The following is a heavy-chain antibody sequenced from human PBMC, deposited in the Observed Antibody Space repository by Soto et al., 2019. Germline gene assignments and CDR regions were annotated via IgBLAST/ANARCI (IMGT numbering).Heavy chain of an antibody. V-gene: IGHV3-74*01. J-gene: IGHJ5*02. CDR3: AREGMGFSNWFDP. CDR1: GFTFSSYW. D-gene: IGHD2-8*01. Sequence: EMQLVESGGGLVQPGGSLRLSCVTSGFTFSSYWMHWVRQAPGKGLVWVSRMNSDGSDTHYADSVKGRFTISRDNARNTVYLQMNSLRVEDTAVYYCAREGMGFSNWFDPRGQGTLVTVSS. CDR2: MNSDGSDT.